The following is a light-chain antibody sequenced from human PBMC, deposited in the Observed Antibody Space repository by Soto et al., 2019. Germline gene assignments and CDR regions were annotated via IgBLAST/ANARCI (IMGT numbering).Light chain of an antibody. CDR3: QQSHSIPWT. J-gene: IGKJ1*01. CDR2: AAS. V-gene: IGKV1-39*01. CDR1: QSISSN. Sequence: DIQMTQSPSSLSASAGDRVTITCRASQSISSNLNWYQQKPGKAPKLLIYAASNLQSGVPSTFSGSGSGTDFTLTISSLQPEDFATYYCQQSHSIPWTFGQGTKVDIK.